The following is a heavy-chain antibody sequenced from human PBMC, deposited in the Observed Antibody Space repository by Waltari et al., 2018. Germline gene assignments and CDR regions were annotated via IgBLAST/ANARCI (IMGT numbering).Heavy chain of an antibody. CDR3: AREPIAVAGTEGDY. CDR2: INHMGST. V-gene: IGHV4-34*01. CDR1: GGSFSGYY. D-gene: IGHD6-19*01. J-gene: IGHJ4*02. Sequence: QVQLQQWGAGLLKPSETLSLTCAVYGGSFSGYYWSWIRHPPGKGLEWIGEINHMGSTNYNPSLKSRVTISVDTSKNQFSLKLSSVTAADTAVYYCAREPIAVAGTEGDYWGQGTLVTVSS.